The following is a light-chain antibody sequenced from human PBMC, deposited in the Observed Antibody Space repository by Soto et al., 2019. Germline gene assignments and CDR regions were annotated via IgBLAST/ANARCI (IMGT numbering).Light chain of an antibody. Sequence: QSALTQPRSVSGSLGQSVTISCTGTSSDVGEYNYVSWYQQHPGKAPKLIIYDVNKRPSGVPDRFSGSKSDNTASLTISGLQAEDEGDYYCSSFAGSYTSVFGTGTKLTVL. J-gene: IGLJ1*01. CDR1: SSDVGEYNY. CDR2: DVN. CDR3: SSFAGSYTSV. V-gene: IGLV2-11*02.